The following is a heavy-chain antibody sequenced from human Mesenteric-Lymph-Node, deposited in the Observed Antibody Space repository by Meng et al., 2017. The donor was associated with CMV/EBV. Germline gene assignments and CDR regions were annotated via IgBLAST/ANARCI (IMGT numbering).Heavy chain of an antibody. CDR2: IYYSGDT. D-gene: IGHD6-13*01. CDR1: GGSISSSSFY. V-gene: IGHV4-39*07. J-gene: IGHJ6*02. Sequence: SETLSLTCGVSGGSISSSSFYWGWIRQPPGKGLEWIAIIYYSGDTYYNPSLQSRVTISVDTSKNQFSLRLTSVTAADTAVYYCSRDLVRDYYYGVDVWGQGTTVTVSS. CDR3: SRDLVRDYYYGVDV.